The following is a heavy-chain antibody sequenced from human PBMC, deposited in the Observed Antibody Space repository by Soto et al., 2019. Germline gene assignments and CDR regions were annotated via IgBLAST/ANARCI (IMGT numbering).Heavy chain of an antibody. CDR2: INAGNGNT. CDR3: ARVSSFRDGYKAPEPAFDY. Sequence: ASVKVSCKASGYTFTSYAMHWVRQAPGQRLEWMGWINAGNGNTKYSQKFQGRVTITRDTSASTAYMELSSLRSEDTAVYYCARVSSFRDGYKAPEPAFDYWGQGTLVTVSS. D-gene: IGHD5-12*01. J-gene: IGHJ4*02. V-gene: IGHV1-3*01. CDR1: GYTFTSYA.